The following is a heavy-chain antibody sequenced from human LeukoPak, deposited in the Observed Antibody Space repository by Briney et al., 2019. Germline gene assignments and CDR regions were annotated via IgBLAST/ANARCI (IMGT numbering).Heavy chain of an antibody. CDR1: GFTFSNYA. Sequence: PGGSLRLSCAASGFTFSNYAIHWVRQAPGKGLEWVSYISSSGSTIYYADSVKGRFTISRDNAKNSLYLQMNSLRAEDTAVYYCAELGITMIGGVWGKGTTVTISS. V-gene: IGHV3-48*03. CDR3: AELGITMIGGV. D-gene: IGHD3-10*02. J-gene: IGHJ6*04. CDR2: ISSSGSTI.